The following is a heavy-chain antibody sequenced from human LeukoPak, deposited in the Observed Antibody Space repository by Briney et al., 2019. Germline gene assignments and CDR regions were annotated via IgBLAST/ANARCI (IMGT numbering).Heavy chain of an antibody. Sequence: ASVKVSCKASGYTFTSYYMHWVRQAPGQGLEWMGIINPSGGRTSYAQKFQGRVTMTRDTSTSTVYMELSSLRSEDTAVYYCARAQNYYDSSGYYYRNAFDIWGQGTMVTVSS. J-gene: IGHJ3*02. CDR2: INPSGGRT. D-gene: IGHD3-22*01. CDR1: GYTFTSYY. CDR3: ARAQNYYDSSGYYYRNAFDI. V-gene: IGHV1-46*01.